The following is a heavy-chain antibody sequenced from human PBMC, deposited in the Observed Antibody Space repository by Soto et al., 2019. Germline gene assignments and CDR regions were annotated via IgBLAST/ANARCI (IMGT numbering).Heavy chain of an antibody. V-gene: IGHV1-69*01. D-gene: IGHD2-15*01. CDR1: GGTFSSYA. CDR2: IIPIFGTA. J-gene: IGHJ4*02. CDR3: AGHPPDIVAVVAAVAFDD. Sequence: QVQLVQAGAEVKKPGSSVKVSCKASGGTFSSYALSWVRQAPGQGLAWMGVIIPIFGTANYAQKFQGRVMISADESTCTAHMQLSSLRSEAAAVQYIAGHPPDIVAVVAAVAFDDCGQGTVVVVSA.